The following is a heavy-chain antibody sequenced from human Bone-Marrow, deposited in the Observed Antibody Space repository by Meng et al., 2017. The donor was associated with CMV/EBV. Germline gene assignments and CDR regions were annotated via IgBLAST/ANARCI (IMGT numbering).Heavy chain of an antibody. J-gene: IGHJ4*02. Sequence: CAVYGESFSHYYWTWIRQPPGKGLEWIGEINYSGSTNYNPSLKSRVTISGDTPKNQFSLNLNSVTVADTAVYYCARGGYSSGWSPLSQWGQGTLVTVSS. D-gene: IGHD6-19*01. CDR1: GESFSHYY. CDR3: ARGGYSSGWSPLSQ. CDR2: INYSGST. V-gene: IGHV4-34*01.